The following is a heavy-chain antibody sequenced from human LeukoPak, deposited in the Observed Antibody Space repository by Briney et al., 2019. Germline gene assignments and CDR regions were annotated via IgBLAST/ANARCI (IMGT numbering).Heavy chain of an antibody. Sequence: PSETLSLTCAVYGGSFSGYYWSWIRQPPGKGLEWIGEINHSGSTNYNPSLKSRVTISVDTSKNQVSLKLSSVTAADTAVYYCARGGIAAAGFDYWGQGTLVTVSS. V-gene: IGHV4-34*01. J-gene: IGHJ4*02. CDR1: GGSFSGYY. D-gene: IGHD6-13*01. CDR2: INHSGST. CDR3: ARGGIAAAGFDY.